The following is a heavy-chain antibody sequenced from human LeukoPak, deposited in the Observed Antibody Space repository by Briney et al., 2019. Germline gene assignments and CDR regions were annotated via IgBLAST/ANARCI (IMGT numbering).Heavy chain of an antibody. D-gene: IGHD3-10*01. V-gene: IGHV1-2*02. CDR3: ARDRYYGSGSYYTH. Sequence: ASVKVSCKASGYTFTGYYMHWVRQAPGQGLEWKGWINPNSGGTNYAQKFQGRVTMTRDTSISTAYMELSRLRSDDTAVYYCARDRYYGSGSYYTHWGQGTLVTVSS. CDR2: INPNSGGT. CDR1: GYTFTGYY. J-gene: IGHJ4*02.